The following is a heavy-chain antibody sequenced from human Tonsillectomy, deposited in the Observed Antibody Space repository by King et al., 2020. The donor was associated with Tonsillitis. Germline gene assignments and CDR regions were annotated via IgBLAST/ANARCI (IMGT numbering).Heavy chain of an antibody. D-gene: IGHD6-19*01. CDR2: ISWSSGSV. V-gene: IGHV3-9*01. Sequence: VQLVESGGGLVQPGRSLRLSCAASGFTFDDYAMHWVRQAPGKGLEWVSGISWSSGSVDYADSVKGRFTISRDNAKNSLYLQMNSLRTEDTALYYCTKGASVRSGWYFDCWGQGTLVTVSS. CDR3: TKGASVRSGWYFDC. J-gene: IGHJ4*02. CDR1: GFTFDDYA.